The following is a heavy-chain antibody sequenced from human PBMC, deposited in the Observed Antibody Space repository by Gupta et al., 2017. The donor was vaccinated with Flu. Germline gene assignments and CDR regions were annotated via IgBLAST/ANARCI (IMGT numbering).Heavy chain of an antibody. CDR1: GGSFSGYY. Sequence: QVQLQQWGAGLLKPSETLSLTCAVYGGSFSGYYWSWIRQPPGKGLEWIGEINHSGSTNYNPSLKSRVTISVDTSKNQFSLKLSSVTAADTAVYYCARTPRRKQYSSGWEMDYWGQGTLVTVSS. D-gene: IGHD6-19*01. J-gene: IGHJ4*02. CDR3: ARTPRRKQYSSGWEMDY. CDR2: INHSGST. V-gene: IGHV4-34*01.